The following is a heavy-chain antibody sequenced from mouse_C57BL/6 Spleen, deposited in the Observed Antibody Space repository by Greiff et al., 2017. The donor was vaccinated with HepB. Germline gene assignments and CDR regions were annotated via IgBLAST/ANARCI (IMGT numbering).Heavy chain of an antibody. D-gene: IGHD1-1*01. CDR3: ARPLITTVVATDYWYFDV. V-gene: IGHV1-72*01. Sequence: VQLQQSGAELVKPGASVKLSCKASGYTFTSYWMHWVKQRPGRGLEWIGRIDPNSGGTKYNEKFKSKATLTVDKPSSTAYMQLSSLTSEDSAVYYCARPLITTVVATDYWYFDVWGTGTTVTVSS. CDR2: IDPNSGGT. J-gene: IGHJ1*03. CDR1: GYTFTSYW.